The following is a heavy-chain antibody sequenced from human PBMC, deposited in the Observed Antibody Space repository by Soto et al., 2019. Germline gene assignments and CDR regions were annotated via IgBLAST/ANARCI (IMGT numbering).Heavy chain of an antibody. D-gene: IGHD2-15*01. CDR1: GGTFSSYT. Sequence: SVKVSCKASGGTFSSYTISWVRQAPGQGLEWMGRIIPILGIANYAQKFQGRVTITADKSTSTAYMELSSLRSEDTAVYYCARAAMGGYCSGGSCYSLCDFDYWGPGTLVTVSS. CDR3: ARAAMGGYCSGGSCYSLCDFDY. CDR2: IIPILGIA. V-gene: IGHV1-69*02. J-gene: IGHJ4*02.